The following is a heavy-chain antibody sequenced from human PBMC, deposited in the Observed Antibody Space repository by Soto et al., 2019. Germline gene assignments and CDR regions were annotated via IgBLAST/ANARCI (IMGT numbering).Heavy chain of an antibody. V-gene: IGHV4-34*01. Sequence: SETLYLTCAVYGGSFSGYYWSWIRQPPGKGLEWIGEINHSGSTNYNPSLKSRVTISVDTSKNQFSLKLSSVTAADTAVYYCARRMVRGVITKTPFDYWGQGTLVTVSS. CDR3: ARRMVRGVITKTPFDY. J-gene: IGHJ4*02. CDR2: INHSGST. CDR1: GGSFSGYY. D-gene: IGHD3-10*01.